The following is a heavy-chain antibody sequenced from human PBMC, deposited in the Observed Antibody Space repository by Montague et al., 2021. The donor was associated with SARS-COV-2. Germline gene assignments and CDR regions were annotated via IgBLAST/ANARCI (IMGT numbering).Heavy chain of an antibody. Sequence: SLRLYCAASGFTFSSYALHWVRQAPGKGLEWVADISHEGSYKYYADSVKGRFTISRDNSKNTLYLDMNSLRAEDTALYYCARDLESTGYFDPYYYHGMDVWGQGTTVTVSS. CDR3: ARDLESTGYFDPYYYHGMDV. D-gene: IGHD3-9*01. J-gene: IGHJ6*02. V-gene: IGHV3-30*16. CDR1: GFTFSSYA. CDR2: ISHEGSYK.